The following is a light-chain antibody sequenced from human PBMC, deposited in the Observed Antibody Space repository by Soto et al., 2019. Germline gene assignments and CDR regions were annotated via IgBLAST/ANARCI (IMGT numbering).Light chain of an antibody. Sequence: EIVLTQSPDTLSLSPGEGASLSCRASQSVHTFLAWYQQKPGQAPRLLIYGASTRATGVPARFSGSGSGTEFTLTISSLQSEDFAVYYCQQYNNWWTFGQGTKVDIK. CDR2: GAS. CDR3: QQYNNWWT. V-gene: IGKV3D-15*01. CDR1: QSVHTF. J-gene: IGKJ1*01.